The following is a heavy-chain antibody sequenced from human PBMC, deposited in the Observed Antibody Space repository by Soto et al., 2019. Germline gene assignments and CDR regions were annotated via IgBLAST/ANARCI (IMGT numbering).Heavy chain of an antibody. V-gene: IGHV1-18*01. J-gene: IGHJ4*02. CDR3: ARDPQYSTSSQVFDS. Sequence: QVQLVQSGAEVKKPGASVKVSCKASGYTFTTYAISWVRQAPGQGLEWMGRISTYNGNTKYAQKIQGRVTMTTDTSTSTAYMELSSLRTDDTAVYYCARDPQYSTSSQVFDSWGQGTLVTVSS. CDR2: ISTYNGNT. CDR1: GYTFTTYA. D-gene: IGHD6-6*01.